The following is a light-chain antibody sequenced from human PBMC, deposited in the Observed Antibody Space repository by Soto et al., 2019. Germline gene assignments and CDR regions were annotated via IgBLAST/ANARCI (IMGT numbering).Light chain of an antibody. CDR1: QSVSSSY. Sequence: IVLTQSPGTLSLSPGERATLSCRASQSVSSSYLAWYQQKPGQAPRLLIYGASSRATGIPDRFSGSGSGTDFTLTISRLEPEDFAVYYCQQYGSSPLTFGGGTKADI. CDR2: GAS. V-gene: IGKV3-20*01. J-gene: IGKJ4*01. CDR3: QQYGSSPLT.